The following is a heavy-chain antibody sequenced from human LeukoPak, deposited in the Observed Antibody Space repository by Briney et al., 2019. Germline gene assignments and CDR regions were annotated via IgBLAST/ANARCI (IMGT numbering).Heavy chain of an antibody. Sequence: ASVKVSCKASGYTFTSYDINWVRQATGQGLEWMGWMNPDSGNTGYAQKFQGRVTMTRNTSISTAYMELSSLRSEDTAVYYCARGDGSSSWDPFDYWGQGTLVTVSS. CDR3: ARGDGSSSWDPFDY. D-gene: IGHD6-13*01. CDR1: GYTFTSYD. J-gene: IGHJ4*02. V-gene: IGHV1-8*01. CDR2: MNPDSGNT.